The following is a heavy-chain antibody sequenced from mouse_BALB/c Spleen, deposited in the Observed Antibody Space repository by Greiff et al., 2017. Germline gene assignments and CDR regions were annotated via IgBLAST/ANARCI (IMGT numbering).Heavy chain of an antibody. CDR1: GYAFSSYW. CDR2: IYPGDGDT. V-gene: IGHV1-80*01. CDR3: ARVGGLLHAMDY. J-gene: IGHJ4*01. Sequence: QVQLQQSGAELVRPGSSVKISCKASGYAFSSYWMNWVKQRPGQGLEWIGKIYPGDGDTNYNGKFKGKATLTVDKSSSTAYMQLSSLTSEDSAVYFCARVGGLLHAMDYWGQGTSVTVSS. D-gene: IGHD2-3*01.